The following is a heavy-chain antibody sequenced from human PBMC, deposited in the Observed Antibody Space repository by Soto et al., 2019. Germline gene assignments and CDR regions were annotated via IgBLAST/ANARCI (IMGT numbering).Heavy chain of an antibody. Sequence: QLQLQESGPGLVKPSETLSLTCTVSGGSISSSSYYWGWFRQPPGKGLEWIGSIYYSGSTYYNPSLKSRVTISVDTSKNQFSLKLSSVTAADTAVYYCARVNYYDSSGYIDYWGQGTLVTVSS. V-gene: IGHV4-39*01. CDR3: ARVNYYDSSGYIDY. CDR1: GGSISSSSYY. CDR2: IYYSGST. J-gene: IGHJ4*02. D-gene: IGHD3-22*01.